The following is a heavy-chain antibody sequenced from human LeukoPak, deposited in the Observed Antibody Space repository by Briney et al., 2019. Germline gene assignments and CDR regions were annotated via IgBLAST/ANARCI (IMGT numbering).Heavy chain of an antibody. CDR2: IYYSGST. CDR3: ARAYYDIYAFDI. Sequence: SETLSLTCTVSGGSISNYYWSWIRQPPGKGLEWIGYIYYSGSTNYNPSLKSRVTISVDTSKNQFSLKLSSVTAADTAVYYCARAYYDIYAFDIWGQGTMVTVSS. J-gene: IGHJ3*02. V-gene: IGHV4-59*01. D-gene: IGHD3-9*01. CDR1: GGSISNYY.